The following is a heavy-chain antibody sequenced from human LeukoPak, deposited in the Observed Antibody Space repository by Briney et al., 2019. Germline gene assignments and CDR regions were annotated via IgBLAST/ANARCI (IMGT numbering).Heavy chain of an antibody. CDR2: ISGSGGST. CDR3: AKVSAGLITMTVMSPYYFDY. CDR1: GFTFSSYA. D-gene: IGHD3-22*01. Sequence: PGGSLRLSCAASGFTFSSYAMSWVRQAPGKGLEWVSAISGSGGSTYYADSVKGRFTISRGNSKNTLYLQMNSLRAEDTAVYYCAKVSAGLITMTVMSPYYFDYWGQGTLVTVSS. J-gene: IGHJ4*02. V-gene: IGHV3-23*01.